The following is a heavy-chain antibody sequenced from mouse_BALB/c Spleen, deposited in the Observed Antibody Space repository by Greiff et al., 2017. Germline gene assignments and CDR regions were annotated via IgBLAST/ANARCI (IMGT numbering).Heavy chain of an antibody. J-gene: IGHJ2*01. Sequence: EVKLMESGGGLVKPGGSLKLSCAASGFTFSSYTMSWVRQTPEKRLEWVATISSGGSYTYYPDSVKGRFTISRDNAKNTLYLQMSSLKSEDTAMYYCTREGGTFDYWGQGTTLTVSS. CDR2: ISSGGSYT. V-gene: IGHV5-6-4*01. D-gene: IGHD3-3*01. CDR1: GFTFSSYT. CDR3: TREGGTFDY.